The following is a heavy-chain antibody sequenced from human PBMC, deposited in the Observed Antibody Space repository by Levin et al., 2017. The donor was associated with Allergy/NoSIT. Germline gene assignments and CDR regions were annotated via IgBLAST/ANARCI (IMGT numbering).Heavy chain of an antibody. CDR1: GDRVSSNSAA. CDR2: TYCTSTCYN. V-gene: IGHV6-1*01. Sequence: SQTLSLPCVISGDRVSSNSAAWNWLRQSPSRGLEWLGRTYCTSTCYNDYAVSVKSRITINPDTSKNQFSLQLNSVTPEDTAVYYCARLAPDRGKNFDYWGQGTLVTVSS. J-gene: IGHJ4*02. CDR3: ARLAPDRGKNFDY. D-gene: IGHD1-14*01.